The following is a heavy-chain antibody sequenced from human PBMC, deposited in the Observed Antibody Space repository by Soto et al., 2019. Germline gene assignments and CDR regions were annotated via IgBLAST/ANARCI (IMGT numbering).Heavy chain of an antibody. CDR1: GYFFTAFA. Sequence: ASVKVSCKASGYFFTAFAIHWVRQAPGQRLEWMGWINIDNGNTKYSRNLQGRVTITRDTSASTAYMELSSLRSEDTAVYYCARQAYCSSTSCYGTNYYYYMDVWGKGTTVTVSS. CDR3: ARQAYCSSTSCYGTNYYYYMDV. D-gene: IGHD2-2*01. V-gene: IGHV1-3*04. J-gene: IGHJ6*03. CDR2: INIDNGNT.